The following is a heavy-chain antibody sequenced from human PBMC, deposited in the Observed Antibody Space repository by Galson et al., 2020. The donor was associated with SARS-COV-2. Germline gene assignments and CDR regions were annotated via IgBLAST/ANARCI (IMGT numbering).Heavy chain of an antibody. J-gene: IGHJ6*02. CDR1: GGSISSGNYY. D-gene: IGHD3-3*01. Sequence: SETLSLTCTVSGGSISSGNYYWSWIRQPAGKGLEWIGRIYKSGNTNYNPSLWSQVTISVDTSKNQFSLKLRSVTAADTAVYYCARGNSPCVTIFGIVTVPCGMDVWVQGTAVTVSS. V-gene: IGHV4-61*02. CDR2: IYKSGNT. CDR3: ARGNSPCVTIFGIVTVPCGMDV.